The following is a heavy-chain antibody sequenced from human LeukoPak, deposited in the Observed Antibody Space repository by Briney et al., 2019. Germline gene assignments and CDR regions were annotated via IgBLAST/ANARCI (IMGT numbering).Heavy chain of an antibody. CDR2: IKEDGSEK. J-gene: IGHJ6*02. CDR3: ARDSLKQRRSMDV. CDR1: EFTFSYYS. Sequence: GGSLRLSCAASEFTFSYYSMNWVRQVPGKGLEWVANIKEDGSEKYYVDSVRGRFTISRDNAKKSVHLQMNSLRAEDTAVYYCARDSLKQRRSMDVWGQGTTVTVSS. V-gene: IGHV3-7*03.